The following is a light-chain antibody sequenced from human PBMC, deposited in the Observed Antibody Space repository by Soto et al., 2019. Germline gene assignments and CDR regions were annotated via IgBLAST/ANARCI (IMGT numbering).Light chain of an antibody. J-gene: IGKJ5*01. CDR3: QQYNSYPIT. V-gene: IGKV1-16*02. CDR1: QGISNY. CDR2: AAS. Sequence: DIQMTQSPSSLSASVGDRVTMTCRASQGISNYSAWFQQKPGKAPESLIYAASSLQSGVPSKFSGSGSGTDFTLTISSLQPEDFATYYCQQYNSYPITSGQGTRREIK.